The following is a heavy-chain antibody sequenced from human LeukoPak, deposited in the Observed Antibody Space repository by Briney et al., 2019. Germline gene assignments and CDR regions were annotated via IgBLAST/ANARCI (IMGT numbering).Heavy chain of an antibody. CDR2: IYYSGST. CDR3: ARQTFGGTGDDY. D-gene: IGHD3-16*01. CDR1: GGSISSSSYY. V-gene: IGHV4-39*01. J-gene: IGHJ4*02. Sequence: ASETLSLTCTVSGGSISSSSYYWGWTRQPPGKGLEWIGNIYYSGSTYYNPSLKSRVTISVDTSKNQFSLKLSSVTAADTAVYYCARQTFGGTGDDYWGQGTLVTVSS.